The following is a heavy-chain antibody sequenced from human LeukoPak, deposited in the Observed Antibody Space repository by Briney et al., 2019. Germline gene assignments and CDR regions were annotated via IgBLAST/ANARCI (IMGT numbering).Heavy chain of an antibody. CDR2: INPNSGGT. CDR3: ARGPPAADPNWFDP. CDR1: GYTFSNYD. Sequence: ASVKVSCKASGYTFSNYDINWVRQATGQGLEWMGWINPNSGGTNYAQKFQGRVTMTRDTSISTAYMELSRLRSDDTAVYYCARGPPAADPNWFDPWGQGTLVTVSS. J-gene: IGHJ5*02. D-gene: IGHD6-13*01. V-gene: IGHV1-2*02.